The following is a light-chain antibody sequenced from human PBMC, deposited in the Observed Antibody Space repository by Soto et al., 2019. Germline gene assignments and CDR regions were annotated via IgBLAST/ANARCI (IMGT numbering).Light chain of an antibody. Sequence: QSALTQPASVSGSPGQSITISCTGTSSDIGSYNLVSWYQQYPGKAPKIMIYEGTKRPSGVSNRFFGSKSGNTASLTISGLQAEDEGDYHCCSYAGSNTVVFGGGTKMTVL. J-gene: IGLJ2*01. V-gene: IGLV2-23*01. CDR1: SSDIGSYNL. CDR3: CSYAGSNTVV. CDR2: EGT.